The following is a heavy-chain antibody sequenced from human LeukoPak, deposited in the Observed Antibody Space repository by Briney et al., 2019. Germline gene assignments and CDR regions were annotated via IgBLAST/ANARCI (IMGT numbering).Heavy chain of an antibody. V-gene: IGHV4-59*01. Sequence: PSETLSLTCTVYGGSISSYYWSWIRQPPGKGLEWIGYIYYSGNTNYNPSIKSRASISIDTSKNQFSLQLSSVTAADTAVYYCARDRDSSGLRDFDLWGRGTLVTVSA. D-gene: IGHD3-22*01. CDR1: GGSISSYY. CDR2: IYYSGNT. CDR3: ARDRDSSGLRDFDL. J-gene: IGHJ2*01.